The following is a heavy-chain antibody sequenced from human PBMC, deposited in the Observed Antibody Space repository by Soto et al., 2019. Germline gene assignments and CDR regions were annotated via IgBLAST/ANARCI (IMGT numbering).Heavy chain of an antibody. CDR3: AKAPSGCCSTKRVCPRAEMDV. CDR1: GFHFDRYP. J-gene: IGHJ6*02. D-gene: IGHD2-8*01. Sequence: SLRLSCAASGFHFDRYPMSCLRQAPGKELEWVSSISGTHGHTYDADSVRGRFTISRENSKSPLILQLWSLIAADTAVYYRAKAPSGCCSTKRVCPRAEMDVCGQRITVTVSS. V-gene: IGHV3-23*01. CDR2: ISGTHGHT.